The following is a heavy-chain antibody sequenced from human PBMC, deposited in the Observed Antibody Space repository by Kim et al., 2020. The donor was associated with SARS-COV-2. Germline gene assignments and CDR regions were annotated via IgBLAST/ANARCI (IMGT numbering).Heavy chain of an antibody. CDR1: GFTFSSYA. CDR2: ISYDGSNK. V-gene: IGHV3-30*04. CDR3: ARDENLKYRIGGWFDP. D-gene: IGHD2-15*01. Sequence: GRSLRLSCAASGFTFSSYAMHWVRQAPGKGLEWVAVISYDGSNKYYADAVKGRFTISRDNSKNTLYLQMNSLRAEDTAVYYCARDENLKYRIGGWFDPWGQGTLVTVSS. J-gene: IGHJ5*02.